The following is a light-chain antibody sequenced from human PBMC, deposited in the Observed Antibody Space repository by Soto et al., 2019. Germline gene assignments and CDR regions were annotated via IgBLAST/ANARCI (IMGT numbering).Light chain of an antibody. Sequence: EIVLTQSPGTLSLSPGERATLSCRASQSITSNYLAWYQQKPGQAPRLLIYGVSSRATGIPDRFSGSGSGSDFTLPISRLEPEDFAVYYCQQYGSSPPRITFGPGTKVDIK. J-gene: IGKJ3*01. CDR1: QSITSNY. CDR3: QQYGSSPPRIT. V-gene: IGKV3-20*01. CDR2: GVS.